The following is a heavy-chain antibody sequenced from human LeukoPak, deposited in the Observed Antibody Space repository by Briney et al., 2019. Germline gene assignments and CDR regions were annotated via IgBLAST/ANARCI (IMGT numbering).Heavy chain of an antibody. CDR3: ARDPIAAAGFDY. CDR1: SGSISSSTYY. Sequence: SETLSLTCTVSSGSISSSTYYWGWIRQPPGKGLEWIGTIYYTGSTYYNPSLKSRVTISVDTSKNQFSLKLSSVTAADTAVYYCARDPIAAAGFDYWGQGTLVTVSS. D-gene: IGHD6-13*01. J-gene: IGHJ4*02. V-gene: IGHV4-39*07. CDR2: IYYTGST.